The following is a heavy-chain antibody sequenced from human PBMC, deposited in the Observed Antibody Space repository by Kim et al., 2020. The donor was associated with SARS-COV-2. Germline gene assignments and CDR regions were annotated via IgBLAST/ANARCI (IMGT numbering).Heavy chain of an antibody. Sequence: IYYADSVKGRYTIYRDNAKNSLYLQMNSLRAEDTAVYYCAREGDIYYFDYWGQGTLVTVSS. V-gene: IGHV3-21*01. D-gene: IGHD2-15*01. CDR3: AREGDIYYFDY. CDR2: I. J-gene: IGHJ4*02.